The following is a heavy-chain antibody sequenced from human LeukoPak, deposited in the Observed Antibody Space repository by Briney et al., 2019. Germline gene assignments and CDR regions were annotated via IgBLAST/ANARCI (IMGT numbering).Heavy chain of an antibody. J-gene: IGHJ4*02. V-gene: IGHV3-23*01. Sequence: GGSLRLSCTASGFAFNNYAMSWVRQAPGKGLEWVSAISGSGDSTYYADSVKGRFTISRDNSKNTLYLQMNSLRAEDTAVYYCAKDNYYDSSGYYSAFDYWGREPWSPSPQ. CDR3: AKDNYYDSSGYYSAFDY. CDR2: ISGSGDST. CDR1: GFAFNNYA. D-gene: IGHD3-22*01.